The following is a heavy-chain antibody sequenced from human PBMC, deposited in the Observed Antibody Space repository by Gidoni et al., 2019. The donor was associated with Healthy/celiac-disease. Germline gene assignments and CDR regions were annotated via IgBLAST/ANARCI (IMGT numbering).Heavy chain of an antibody. CDR2: INHSGST. J-gene: IGHJ4*02. V-gene: IGHV4-34*01. CDR1: GGSFGGYY. Sequence: QVQLQQWGAGLLKPSETLSLTCAVDGGSFGGYYWSWIRQPPGKGLEWIGEINHSGSTNYNPSLKSRVTISVDTSKNQFSLKLSSVTAADTSVYYCARGGRRAKMVGATYYFDYWGQGTLVTVSS. D-gene: IGHD1-26*01. CDR3: ARGGRRAKMVGATYYFDY.